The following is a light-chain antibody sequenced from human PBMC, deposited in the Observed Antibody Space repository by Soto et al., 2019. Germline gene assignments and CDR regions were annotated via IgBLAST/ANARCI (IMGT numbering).Light chain of an antibody. Sequence: QSALTQPASVSGSPGQSITISCTGTSSDVGGYNYVSWYQQHQGKAPTLMIYDVSNRPSGVSNRFSGSKSGNTASLTISGLQAEDEADYYFSSCTSSSTRVFGGGTKLTVL. CDR3: SSCTSSSTRV. J-gene: IGLJ2*01. CDR2: DVS. V-gene: IGLV2-14*01. CDR1: SSDVGGYNY.